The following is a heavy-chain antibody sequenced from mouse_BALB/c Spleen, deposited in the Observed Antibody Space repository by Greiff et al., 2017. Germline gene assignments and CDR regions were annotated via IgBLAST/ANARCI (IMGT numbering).Heavy chain of an antibody. D-gene: IGHD2-1*01. CDR2: ISSGGGST. V-gene: IGHV5-12-1*01. Sequence: EVNVVESGGGLVKPGGSLKLSCAASGFAFSSYDMSWVRQTPEKRLEWVAYISSGGGSTYYPDTVKGRFTISRDNAKNTLYLQMSSLKSEDTAMYYCARLYGNYGYWGQGTTLTVSS. CDR1: GFAFSSYD. CDR3: ARLYGNYGY. J-gene: IGHJ2*01.